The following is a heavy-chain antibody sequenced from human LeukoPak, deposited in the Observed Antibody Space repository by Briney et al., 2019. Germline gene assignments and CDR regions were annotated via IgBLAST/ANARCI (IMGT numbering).Heavy chain of an antibody. D-gene: IGHD6-13*01. V-gene: IGHV3-23*01. CDR3: AKVPKGGYFDY. J-gene: IGHJ4*02. CDR1: GFTFSSYW. Sequence: GGSLRLSCAASGFTFSSYWMSWVRQAPGKGLEWVSGISGSGGSTYYADSVKGRFSISRDNSQNTLYLQMNSLRAEDTAVYYCAKVPKGGYFDYWGQGTLVTVSS. CDR2: ISGSGGST.